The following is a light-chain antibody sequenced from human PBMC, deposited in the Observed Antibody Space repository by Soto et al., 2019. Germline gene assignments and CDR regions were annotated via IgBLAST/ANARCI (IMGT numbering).Light chain of an antibody. CDR1: QSISIY. V-gene: IGKV1-39*01. Sequence: DIQMTQSPSSLSASVGDRVTITCRASQSISIYLNWYQQKPGKAPKLLMYATSSLQSGVPSRFSGSGSGTDFTRTISSLQPEDFATYYCQQSYSTPYTFGQGTKLDIK. J-gene: IGKJ2*01. CDR2: ATS. CDR3: QQSYSTPYT.